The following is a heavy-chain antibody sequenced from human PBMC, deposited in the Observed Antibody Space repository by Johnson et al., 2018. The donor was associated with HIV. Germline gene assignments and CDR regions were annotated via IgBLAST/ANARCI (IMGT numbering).Heavy chain of an antibody. J-gene: IGHJ3*02. CDR1: GFTFSSYA. V-gene: IGHV3-23*04. D-gene: IGHD6-13*01. CDR3: ARDMFYIAAARSGAFDI. CDR2: ISGSGGST. Sequence: VQLVESGGGLVQPGGSLRLSCAASGFTFSSYAMSWVRQAPGKGLEWVSAISGSGGSTYYADSVKGRFTISRDNSKNTLYLQMNSLRAEDTAVYYCARDMFYIAAARSGAFDIWGQGTMVTVSS.